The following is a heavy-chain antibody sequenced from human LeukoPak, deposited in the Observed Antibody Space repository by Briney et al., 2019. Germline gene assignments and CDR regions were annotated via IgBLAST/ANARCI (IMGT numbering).Heavy chain of an antibody. Sequence: SVKVSCKASGGTFSSYAISWVRQASGQGLEWMGGIIPIFGTANYAQKFQGRVTITTDESTSTAYMELSSLRSEDTAVYYCATPTSGSYLSSTLDYWGQGTLVTVSS. CDR2: IIPIFGTA. D-gene: IGHD1-26*01. CDR3: ATPTSGSYLSSTLDY. V-gene: IGHV1-69*05. J-gene: IGHJ4*02. CDR1: GGTFSSYA.